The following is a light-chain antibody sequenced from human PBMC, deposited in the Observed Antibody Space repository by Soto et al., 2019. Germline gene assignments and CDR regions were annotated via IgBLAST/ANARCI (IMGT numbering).Light chain of an antibody. CDR1: QSVSSAS. CDR2: GAS. J-gene: IGKJ1*01. V-gene: IGKV3-20*01. CDR3: QFRTT. Sequence: EIVLTQSPGTLSLPPGERATLSCRASQSVSSASLVWYQQRPGQTPRLLIYGASRRATGIPDRFSGSGSGTDFTLTISRREPEDVAVYYCQFRTTCGQGTRVEI.